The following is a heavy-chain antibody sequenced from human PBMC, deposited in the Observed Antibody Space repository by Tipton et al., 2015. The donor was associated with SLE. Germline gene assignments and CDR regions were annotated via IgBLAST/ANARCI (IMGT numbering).Heavy chain of an antibody. Sequence: TLSLTCTVSGSSVTSRNYYWGWIRQPPGKGLEWIATFYYGVSTYYNPSLKSRVTISVDTSKNHFSLELSSVTAADTAVYYCARGGGQFVAFDYFQYWGQGTLVTVSS. CDR2: FYYGVST. D-gene: IGHD6-6*01. J-gene: IGHJ1*01. CDR1: GSSVTSRNYY. V-gene: IGHV4-39*02. CDR3: ARGGGQFVAFDYFQY.